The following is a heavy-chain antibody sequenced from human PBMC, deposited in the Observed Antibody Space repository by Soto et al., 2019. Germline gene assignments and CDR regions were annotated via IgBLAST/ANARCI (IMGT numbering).Heavy chain of an antibody. CDR1: GFTFSRYA. V-gene: IGHV3-30-3*01. J-gene: IGHJ4*02. Sequence: QVQVVESGGDVVQPGKSLRLSCAASGFTFSRYAVHWVRQAPGKGLEWVTLISYDGNNKYYADSVKGRFTVSRDNSKNTLYLQMNYLRPEDTAVYYCARGEAIDYWGQGTLVTVSS. CDR3: ARGEAIDY. CDR2: ISYDGNNK.